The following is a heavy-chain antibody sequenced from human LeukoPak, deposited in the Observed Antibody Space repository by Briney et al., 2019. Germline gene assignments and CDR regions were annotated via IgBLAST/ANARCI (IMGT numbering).Heavy chain of an antibody. CDR3: ARGYCSGNTCYRSGYEI. CDR1: GGSISSYY. J-gene: IGHJ3*02. V-gene: IGHV4-59*08. D-gene: IGHD2-15*01. CDR2: ISHSGSA. Sequence: KSSETLSLTCTVSGGSISSYYWTWIRQPPGKGLEWIGYISHSGSADYNPSLRSRVTISEDTSKNQFSLKLSSVTAADTAVYYCARGYCSGNTCYRSGYEIWGQGTIVTVSS.